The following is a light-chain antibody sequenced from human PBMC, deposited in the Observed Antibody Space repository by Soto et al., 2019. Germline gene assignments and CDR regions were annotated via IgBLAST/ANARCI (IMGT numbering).Light chain of an antibody. CDR2: DAS. J-gene: IGKJ5*01. CDR3: QQYHNWPIT. Sequence: EIVMTQSPATLSVSPGEIATLYFSASQSVSSNLALHQQKPGQAPRILMYDASTRATGISARFSGSGSGTEFTLTISSLQSEDFAVYYCQQYHNWPITFGQGTRLEIK. CDR1: QSVSSN. V-gene: IGKV3-15*01.